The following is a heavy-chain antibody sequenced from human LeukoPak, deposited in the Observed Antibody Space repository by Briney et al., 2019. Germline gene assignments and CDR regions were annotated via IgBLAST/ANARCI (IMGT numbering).Heavy chain of an antibody. CDR1: GGSISSGGYY. CDR2: IYHSGST. D-gene: IGHD2-2*02. Sequence: SETLSLTCTVSGGSISSGGYYWSWIRQPLGKGLEWIGYIYHSGSTYYNPSLKSRVTISVDRPKNQFSLKLSSVTAADTAVYYCARLGCSSTSCYRHIFLDAFDIWGQGTMVTVSS. CDR3: ARLGCSSTSCYRHIFLDAFDI. V-gene: IGHV4-30-2*01. J-gene: IGHJ3*02.